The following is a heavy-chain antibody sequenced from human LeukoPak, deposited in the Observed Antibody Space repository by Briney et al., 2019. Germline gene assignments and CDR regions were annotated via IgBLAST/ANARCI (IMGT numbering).Heavy chain of an antibody. Sequence: GGSLRLSCAASGFTFSSYAMHWVRQAPGKGLEYVSAISSNGGSTYYANSVKGRFTISRGNSKNTLYLQMGSLRAEDMAVYYCARDFMRPAAGRIGGFDYWGQGTLVTVSS. V-gene: IGHV3-64*01. D-gene: IGHD6-13*01. CDR3: ARDFMRPAAGRIGGFDY. CDR2: ISSNGGST. CDR1: GFTFSSYA. J-gene: IGHJ4*02.